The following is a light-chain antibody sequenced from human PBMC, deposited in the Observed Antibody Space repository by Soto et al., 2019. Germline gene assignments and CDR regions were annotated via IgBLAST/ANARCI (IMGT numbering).Light chain of an antibody. CDR3: QQYNSFSPFT. V-gene: IGKV1-5*03. CDR1: QNINTW. CDR2: KAS. J-gene: IGKJ2*01. Sequence: DIQMTQSPSTLSASVGDRVTITCRASQNINTWLAWYQQKPGKAPKLLIYKASTLESGVPSRFSGSGSGTEFTLTISTLQPDDFATYSCQQYNSFSPFTFGQGTKLEIK.